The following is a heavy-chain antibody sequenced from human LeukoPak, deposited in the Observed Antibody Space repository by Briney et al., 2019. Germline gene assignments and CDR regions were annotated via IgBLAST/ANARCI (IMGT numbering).Heavy chain of an antibody. Sequence: ASVKVSCKASGYTFTSYDINWVRQATGQGLEWMGWMNPNSGNTGYAQKFQGRVTITRNTSISTAYVELSSLRSEDTAVYYCARDRRIIQALSMDVWGQGTTVTVSS. CDR1: GYTFTSYD. D-gene: IGHD2-15*01. CDR3: ARDRRIIQALSMDV. V-gene: IGHV1-8*03. J-gene: IGHJ6*02. CDR2: MNPNSGNT.